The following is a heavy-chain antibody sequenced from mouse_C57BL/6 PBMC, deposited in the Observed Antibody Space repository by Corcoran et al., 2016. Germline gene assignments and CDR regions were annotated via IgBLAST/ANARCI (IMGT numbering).Heavy chain of an antibody. D-gene: IGHD2-5*01. CDR3: ARCYRNYEGVAY. CDR1: GYTFTTYG. J-gene: IGHJ3*01. V-gene: IGHV9-3*01. Sequence: QIQLVQSGPELKKPGETVKISCKASGYTFTTYGMSWVKQAPGKGLKWMGWINTYSGVPTYADDFKGRFAFSLETSASTAYLQINNLKNEDTATYFCARCYRNYEGVAYWGQGTLVTVSA. CDR2: INTYSGVP.